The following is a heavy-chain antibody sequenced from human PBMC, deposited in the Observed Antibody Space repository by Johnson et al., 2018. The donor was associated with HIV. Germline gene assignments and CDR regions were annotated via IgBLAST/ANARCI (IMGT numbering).Heavy chain of an antibody. CDR1: GFTFDDYA. CDR2: IGTAGDT. D-gene: IGHD7-27*01. Sequence: VQLVESGGGVVQPGRSLRLSCAASGFTFDDYAMHWVPQATGKGLEWVSAIGTAGDTYYPGSVKGRFTISRENAKNSLYLQMNSLRAEDTAVYYCASSWGNAFDIWGQGTMVTVSS. CDR3: ASSWGNAFDI. J-gene: IGHJ3*02. V-gene: IGHV3-13*01.